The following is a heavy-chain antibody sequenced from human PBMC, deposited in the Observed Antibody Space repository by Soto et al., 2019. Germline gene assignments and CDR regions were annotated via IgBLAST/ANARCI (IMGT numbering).Heavy chain of an antibody. V-gene: IGHV4-34*01. CDR1: GGSFSSYY. J-gene: IGHJ4*02. Sequence: SETLSLTCAVSGGSFSSYYWNWIRQPPGRGLEWVGEINHSGTTNYNPSLESRITISLDASKNHFSLTLTSVTAADTAVYYCARNRVATNRLAPSDYWGQGALVT. CDR2: INHSGTT. D-gene: IGHD5-12*01. CDR3: ARNRVATNRLAPSDY.